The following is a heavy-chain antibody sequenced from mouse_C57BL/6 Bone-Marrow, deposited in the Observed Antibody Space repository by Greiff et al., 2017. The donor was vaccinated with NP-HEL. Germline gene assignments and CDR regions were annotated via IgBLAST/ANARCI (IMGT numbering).Heavy chain of an antibody. CDR3: ARVGYYGSSIAWFAY. J-gene: IGHJ3*01. CDR1: GYTFTDYN. CDR2: INPNNGGT. Sequence: EVKLEESGPELVKPGASVKIPCKASGYTFTDYNMDWVKQSHGKSLEWIGDINPNNGGTIYNQKFKGKATLTVDKSSSTAYMELRSLTSEDTAVYYCARVGYYGSSIAWFAYWGQGTLVTVSA. D-gene: IGHD1-1*01. V-gene: IGHV1-18*01.